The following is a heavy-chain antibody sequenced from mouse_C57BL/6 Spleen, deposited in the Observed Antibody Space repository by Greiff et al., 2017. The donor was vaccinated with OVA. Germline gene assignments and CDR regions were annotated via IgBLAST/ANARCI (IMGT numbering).Heavy chain of an antibody. CDR1: AYTFTSYW. CDR3: ARSGSKRYYFDY. Sequence: QVQLKQPGAELVKPGASVKLSCKASAYTFTSYWMHWVKQRPGRGLEWIGRIDPTSGGTKYNEKFKSKATLTVDKPSSTAYMQLSSLTSEDSAVYYCARSGSKRYYFDYWGQGTTLTVSS. CDR2: IDPTSGGT. D-gene: IGHD2-5*01. V-gene: IGHV1-72*01. J-gene: IGHJ2*01.